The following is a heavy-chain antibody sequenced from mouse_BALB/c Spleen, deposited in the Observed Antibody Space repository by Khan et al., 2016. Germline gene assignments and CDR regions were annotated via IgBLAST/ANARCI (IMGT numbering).Heavy chain of an antibody. CDR1: GYSITSDYA. J-gene: IGHJ4*01. CDR3: AREGYGPYYAMDY. Sequence: EVQLQELGPGLVKPSQSLSLTCTVTGYSITSDYAWNWIRQFPGNKLEWMGYISYSGSTSYNPSLKSRISITRDTSKNQFFLQLNSVTTEDTATYYCAREGYGPYYAMDYWGQGTSVTVSS. D-gene: IGHD2-10*02. CDR2: ISYSGST. V-gene: IGHV3-2*02.